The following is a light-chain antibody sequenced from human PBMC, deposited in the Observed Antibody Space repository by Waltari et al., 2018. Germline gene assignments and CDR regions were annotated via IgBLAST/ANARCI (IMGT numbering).Light chain of an antibody. V-gene: IGLV3-10*01. CDR2: EDI. CDR1: ALSKKY. Sequence: SYELTQPPSVSVSPGQTARIPCSGDALSKKYAYWYQQKSGQATVLVIYEDIKRPTGIPERFSGSSSGTTATLTISGAHVDDEADYYCYSTDFSGHDRVFGGGTKLTIL. CDR3: YSTDFSGHDRV. J-gene: IGLJ3*02.